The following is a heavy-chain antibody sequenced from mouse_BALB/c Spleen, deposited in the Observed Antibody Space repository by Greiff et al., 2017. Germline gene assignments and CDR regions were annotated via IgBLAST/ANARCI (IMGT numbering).Heavy chain of an antibody. V-gene: IGHV2-6-2*01. CDR1: GFSLTSYG. CDR3: ARQAGNYDYAMDD. D-gene: IGHD2-1*01. Sequence: VQLQQSGPDLVAPSQSLSITCTVSGFSLTSYGVHWVRQPPGKGLEWLVVIWSDGSTTYNSALKSRLSISKDNSKSQVFLKMNSLQTDDTAMYYCARQAGNYDYAMDDWGQGTSVTVSS. CDR2: IWSDGST. J-gene: IGHJ4*01.